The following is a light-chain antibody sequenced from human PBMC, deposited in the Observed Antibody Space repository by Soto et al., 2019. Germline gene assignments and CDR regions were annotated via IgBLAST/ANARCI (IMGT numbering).Light chain of an antibody. CDR1: TREVGGYNY. Sequence: QSALTQPASVSGSPGQSITISCTGTTREVGGYNYVSWYQQHPGKDPKLMLYDVSNRPSGVSNRFSGSKSGNTASLTISGLQAEDEADHYCSSYTSSSEVFGGGTTLTVL. V-gene: IGLV2-14*01. CDR2: DVS. CDR3: SSYTSSSEV. J-gene: IGLJ2*01.